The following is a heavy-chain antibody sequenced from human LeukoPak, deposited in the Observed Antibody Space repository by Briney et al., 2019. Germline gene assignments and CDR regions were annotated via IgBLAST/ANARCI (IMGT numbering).Heavy chain of an antibody. Sequence: PGGSLRLSCAASGFTFSSHWMNWVRQAPGKGLEWVSFICSSSTYIYYADSVRGRFTISRDNAKNSLYLQMNSLRAEDTAVYYCARVGGYCSSTSCPPPDYWGQGTLVTVSS. CDR3: ARVGGYCSSTSCPPPDY. CDR2: ICSSSTYI. D-gene: IGHD2-2*01. CDR1: GFTFSSHW. V-gene: IGHV3-21*01. J-gene: IGHJ4*02.